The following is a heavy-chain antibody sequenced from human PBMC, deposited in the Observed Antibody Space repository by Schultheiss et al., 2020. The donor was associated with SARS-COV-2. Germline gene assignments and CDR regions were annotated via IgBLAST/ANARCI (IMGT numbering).Heavy chain of an antibody. Sequence: SETLSLTCTVSGDSISSYYWNWIRQPPGKGLEWIGYIYYSGSTNYNPSLKSRVTISVDTSKNQFSLKLSSVAAADTAVYYCARFDSSGYYFAEYFQHWGQGTLVTVSS. CDR2: IYYSGST. D-gene: IGHD3-22*01. J-gene: IGHJ1*01. CDR1: GDSISSYY. CDR3: ARFDSSGYYFAEYFQH. V-gene: IGHV4-59*01.